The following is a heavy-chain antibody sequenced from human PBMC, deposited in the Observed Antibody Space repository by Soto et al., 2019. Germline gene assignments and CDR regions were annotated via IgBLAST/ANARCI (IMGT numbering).Heavy chain of an antibody. V-gene: IGHV1-18*04. D-gene: IGHD6-13*01. CDR3: ARVPRGAWYSQSLY. Sequence: QVQLVQSGAEVKKPGASVKVSCKASGYTFTSYGISWVRQAPGQGLEWMGWISAYNGNTNIAPKLQGRVTMTTYTSTSTAYMELRSLRSDDTAVYYCARVPRGAWYSQSLYWGQGSLVTVSS. J-gene: IGHJ4*02. CDR2: ISAYNGNT. CDR1: GYTFTSYG.